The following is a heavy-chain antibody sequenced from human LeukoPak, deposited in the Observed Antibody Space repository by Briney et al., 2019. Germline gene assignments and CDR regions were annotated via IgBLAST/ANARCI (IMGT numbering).Heavy chain of an antibody. CDR2: INTSGNT. CDR3: ARQGYTYGQTDY. J-gene: IGHJ4*02. D-gene: IGHD5-18*01. CDR1: GGSISIYY. V-gene: IGHV4-4*07. Sequence: SETLSLTCTVSGGSISIYYWSWIRQPAGKGLEWVGRINTSGNTNCSPSLKSRVTMSVDTSMNQFSLSLSSVTAADTAVYYCARQGYTYGQTDYWGQGTLVTVSS.